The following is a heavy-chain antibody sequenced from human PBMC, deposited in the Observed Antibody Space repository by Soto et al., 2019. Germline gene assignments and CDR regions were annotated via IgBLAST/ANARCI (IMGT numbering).Heavy chain of an antibody. J-gene: IGHJ3*02. V-gene: IGHV3-48*01. D-gene: IGHD4-17*01. CDR2: ISSSSSTI. CDR3: ARDRAVTHDASDI. Sequence: GGSLILSCAASGFTFSSYSMNWVRQAPGKGLEWVSYISSSSSTIYYADSVKGRFTISRDNAKNSLYLQMNSLRAEDTAVYYCARDRAVTHDASDIWGQGTMVTV. CDR1: GFTFSSYS.